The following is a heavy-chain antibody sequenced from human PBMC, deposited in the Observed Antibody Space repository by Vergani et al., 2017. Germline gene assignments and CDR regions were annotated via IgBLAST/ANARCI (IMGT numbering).Heavy chain of an antibody. V-gene: IGHV4-31*03. CDR1: GGPISSGGYY. CDR3: ARCRITGTTFDP. D-gene: IGHD1-7*01. Sequence: QLQLQESGPGLVKPSETLSLTCTVSGGPISSGGYYWSWIRQHPGKGLEWIGYIYYSGSTYYNPSLKSRVTISVDTSKNQFSLKLSSVTAADTAVYYCARCRITGTTFDPWGQGTLVTVSS. J-gene: IGHJ5*02. CDR2: IYYSGST.